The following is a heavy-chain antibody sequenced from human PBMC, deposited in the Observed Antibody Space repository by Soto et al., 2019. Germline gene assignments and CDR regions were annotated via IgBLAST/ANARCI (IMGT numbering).Heavy chain of an antibody. D-gene: IGHD3-16*01. CDR2: ISGSGGRQ. V-gene: IGHV3-23*01. Sequence: EVQLLDSGGGLVQPGGSLRLSCAASGFTFSNYAMTWVRQGPGKGLEWVSGISGSGGRQYYADSVKGRFTISRDNSKSTLYLQMNSLRAEDTAVYYCAKAYFVWSSEQPYYFDYWGQGTLVTVSS. J-gene: IGHJ4*02. CDR1: GFTFSNYA. CDR3: AKAYFVWSSEQPYYFDY.